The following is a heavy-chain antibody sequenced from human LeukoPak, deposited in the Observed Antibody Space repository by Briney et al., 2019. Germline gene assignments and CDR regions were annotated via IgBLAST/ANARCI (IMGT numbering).Heavy chain of an antibody. CDR2: ISSSSSYI. Sequence: PGGSLRLSCAASAFTFSSYSMNWVRQAPGKGLEWVSSISSSSSYIYYADSVKGRFTISRDNAKNSLYLQMNSLRAEDTAVYYCARAYNDYGDYRNLPDYWGQGTLVTVSS. V-gene: IGHV3-21*01. CDR1: AFTFSSYS. CDR3: ARAYNDYGDYRNLPDY. J-gene: IGHJ4*02. D-gene: IGHD4-17*01.